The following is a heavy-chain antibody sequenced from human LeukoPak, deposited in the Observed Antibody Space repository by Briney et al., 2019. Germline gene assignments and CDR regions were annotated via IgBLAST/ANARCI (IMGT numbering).Heavy chain of an antibody. CDR2: ISGSGGST. V-gene: IGHV3-23*01. CDR1: GFTFSSYA. D-gene: IGHD3-22*01. J-gene: IGHJ4*02. Sequence: PGGSLRLSSAASGFTFSSYAMSWVRQAPGKGLEWVSAISGSGGSTYYGDSVKGRFTISRDNSKKTLHLQMNSLRAEDTAVYYCAKAEEYYDSSGYLRLFDYWGQGTLVTVSS. CDR3: AKAEEYYDSSGYLRLFDY.